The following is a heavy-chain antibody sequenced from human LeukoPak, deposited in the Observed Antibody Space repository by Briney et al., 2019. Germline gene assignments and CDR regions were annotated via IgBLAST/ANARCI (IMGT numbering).Heavy chain of an antibody. Sequence: SETLSLTCAVYGGSFSGYYWSWIRQPPGKGLEWIGEINHSGSTNYNPSLKSRVTISVDTSKSQFSLKLSSVTAADTAVYYCARWENWFDPWGQGTLVTVSS. CDR1: GGSFSGYY. V-gene: IGHV4-34*01. CDR3: ARWENWFDP. D-gene: IGHD1-26*01. CDR2: INHSGST. J-gene: IGHJ5*02.